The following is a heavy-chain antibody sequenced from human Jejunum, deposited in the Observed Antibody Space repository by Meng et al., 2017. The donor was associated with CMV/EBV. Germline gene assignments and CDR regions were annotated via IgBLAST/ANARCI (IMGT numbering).Heavy chain of an antibody. D-gene: IGHD1/OR15-1a*01. V-gene: IGHV3-30*02. Sequence: CAASGFAFSSYGMNWVRQAPGKGLEWVGFIRYDGTSNYADSVKGRFTISRDNSRDTLYLQMNNLRTDDTAVYYCTKAFGTTHFSDSWGQGTLVTVSS. CDR1: GFAFSSYG. CDR3: TKAFGTTHFSDS. CDR2: IRYDGTSN. J-gene: IGHJ4*02.